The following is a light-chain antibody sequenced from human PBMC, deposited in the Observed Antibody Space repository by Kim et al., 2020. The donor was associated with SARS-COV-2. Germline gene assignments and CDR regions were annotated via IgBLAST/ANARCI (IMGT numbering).Light chain of an antibody. V-gene: IGKV3-11*01. J-gene: IGKJ3*01. CDR3: HQRAHWPIFT. CDR1: QRISNF. Sequence: SPRHSASPPGSASQRISNFLAGYKQHPRQAPSLLLYDVSTRPPGLPARFSGSGSATDFTLTISSLEPDDFAVYFCHQRAHWPIFTFGPGTKVDIK. CDR2: DVS.